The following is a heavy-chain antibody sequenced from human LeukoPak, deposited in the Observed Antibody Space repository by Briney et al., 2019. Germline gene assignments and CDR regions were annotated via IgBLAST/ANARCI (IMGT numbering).Heavy chain of an antibody. CDR1: KFIFSSYA. Sequence: GGSLRLSCAASKFIFSSYAMNWVRQAPGKGLEWVSSISGSGGSTYYADSVKGRFTISRDNFKNTLYLQMNSLRAEDTAVYYCAKDGVVVPAAMGFDYWGQGTLVTVSS. J-gene: IGHJ4*02. V-gene: IGHV3-23*01. CDR2: ISGSGGST. D-gene: IGHD2-2*01. CDR3: AKDGVVVPAAMGFDY.